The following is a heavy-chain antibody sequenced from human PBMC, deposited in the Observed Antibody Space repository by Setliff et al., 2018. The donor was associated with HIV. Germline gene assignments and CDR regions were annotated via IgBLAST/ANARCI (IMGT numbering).Heavy chain of an antibody. CDR1: GGSISSSNW. D-gene: IGHD4-4*01. Sequence: SETLSLTCAVSGGSISSSNWWSWVRQSPGMGLEWIAEIHHTGYINYNPSLRSRVSVSRDMSSNQFSLRLSSVTAADAAVYYCAAFFVTPMTTQDFWGQGTLVTVSS. V-gene: IGHV4-4*02. CDR3: AAFFVTPMTTQDF. J-gene: IGHJ4*02. CDR2: IHHTGYI.